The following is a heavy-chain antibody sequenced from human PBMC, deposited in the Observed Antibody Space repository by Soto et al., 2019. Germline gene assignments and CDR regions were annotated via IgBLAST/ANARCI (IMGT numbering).Heavy chain of an antibody. CDR1: GYTFTSYG. Sequence: QVQLVQSGAEVKKPGASVKVSCKASGYTFTSYGISWVRQAPGQGLAWMGWISAYNGNTNYAQKLQGGVTTSTDASTSTAYMELRSLRSDDTAVYYCARCGGDCQYYYYYYMDVWGKGTTVTVSS. D-gene: IGHD2-21*01. CDR3: ARCGGDCQYYYYYYMDV. V-gene: IGHV1-18*01. CDR2: ISAYNGNT. J-gene: IGHJ6*03.